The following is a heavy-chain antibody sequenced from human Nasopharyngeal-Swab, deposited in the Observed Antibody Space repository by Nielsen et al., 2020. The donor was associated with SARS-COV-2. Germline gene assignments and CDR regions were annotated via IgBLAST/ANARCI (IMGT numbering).Heavy chain of an antibody. D-gene: IGHD7-27*01. J-gene: IGHJ6*02. CDR1: GFTFSSYA. CDR2: ISYDGSNK. V-gene: IGHV3-30*04. Sequence: GESLKISCAASGFTFSSYAMHWVRQAPGTGLEWVAVISYDGSNKYYADSVKGRFTISRDNSKNTLYLQMNSLRAEDTAVYYCARALWGSYYYGMDVWGQGTTVTVSS. CDR3: ARALWGSYYYGMDV.